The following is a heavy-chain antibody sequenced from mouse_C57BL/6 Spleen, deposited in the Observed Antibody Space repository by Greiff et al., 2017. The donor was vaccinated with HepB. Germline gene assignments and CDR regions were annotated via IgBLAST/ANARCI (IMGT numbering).Heavy chain of an antibody. CDR2: IDPEDGET. D-gene: IGHD1-1*01. V-gene: IGHV14-2*01. CDR3: ASPWGYYSSSYPWLAY. CDR1: GFNIKDYY. Sequence: EVKLQQSGAELVKPGASVKLSCTASGFNIKDYYMHWVKQRTEQGLEWIGRIDPEDGETKYAPKFQGKATITADTSSNTAYLQLSSLTSEDTAVYYCASPWGYYSSSYPWLAYWGQGTLVTVSA. J-gene: IGHJ3*01.